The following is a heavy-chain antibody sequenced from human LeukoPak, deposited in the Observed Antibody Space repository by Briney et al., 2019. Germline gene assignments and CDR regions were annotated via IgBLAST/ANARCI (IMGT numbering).Heavy chain of an antibody. V-gene: IGHV4-59*12. CDR2: IYYSGST. CDR1: GGSISSYY. CDR3: ARGLRHDYGDYGRNVPFDY. J-gene: IGHJ4*02. Sequence: SETLSLTCTVSGGSISSYYWSWIRQPPGKGLEWIGYIYYSGSTNYNPSLKSRVTISVDTSKNQFSLKLSSVTAADTAVYYCARGLRHDYGDYGRNVPFDYWGQGTLVTVSS. D-gene: IGHD4-17*01.